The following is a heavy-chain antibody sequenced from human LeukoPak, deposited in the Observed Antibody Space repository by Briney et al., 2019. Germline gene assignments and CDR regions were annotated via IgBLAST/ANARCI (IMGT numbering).Heavy chain of an antibody. CDR2: ISAYNGNT. V-gene: IGHV1-18*01. CDR3: ARDLYYYDSSGYSPQDY. Sequence: SAKLSCKASGCTFTSYGISWERQAPGHGLESISRISAYNGNTNYAQKLQGRVTMTSDAYTSTAYMELRSLRSDDTAVYYCARDLYYYDSSGYSPQDYWGQGTLVTVSS. J-gene: IGHJ4*02. CDR1: GCTFTSYG. D-gene: IGHD3-22*01.